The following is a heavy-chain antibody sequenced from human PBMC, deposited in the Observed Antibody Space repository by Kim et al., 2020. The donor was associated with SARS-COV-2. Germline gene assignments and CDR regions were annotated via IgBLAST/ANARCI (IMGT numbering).Heavy chain of an antibody. CDR3: ASGKKLRLGEFDAFDI. J-gene: IGHJ3*02. V-gene: IGHV3-13*01. D-gene: IGHD3-16*01. Sequence: GGSLRLSCAASGFTFSSYDMHWVRQATGKGLEWVSAIGTAGDSYYPGSVKGRFTISRENAKNSLYLQMNSLRAGDTAVYYCASGKKLRLGEFDAFDIWGQGTMVTVSS. CDR1: GFTFSSYD. CDR2: IGTAGDS.